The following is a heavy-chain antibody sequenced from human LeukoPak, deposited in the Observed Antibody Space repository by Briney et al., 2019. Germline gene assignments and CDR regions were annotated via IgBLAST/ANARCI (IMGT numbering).Heavy chain of an antibody. J-gene: IGHJ4*02. CDR1: GGSISSSSYY. D-gene: IGHD5-18*01. Sequence: TSETLSLTCTVSGGSISSSSYYWGWIRQPPGKGLEWIGSIYYSGSTYYNPSLKSRVTISVDTSKNQLSLKPSSVTAADTAVYYCASDDGYSLYYFDYWGQGTLVTVSS. CDR3: ASDDGYSLYYFDY. CDR2: IYYSGST. V-gene: IGHV4-39*01.